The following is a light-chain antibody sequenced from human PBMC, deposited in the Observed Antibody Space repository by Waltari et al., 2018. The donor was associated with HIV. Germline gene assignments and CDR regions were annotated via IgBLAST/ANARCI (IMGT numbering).Light chain of an antibody. V-gene: IGLV3-19*01. CDR2: GKD. Sequence: SSELTQDPAVSVALGQTVSITCQGDSLRRYSANWYQQKPGQAPLLIFFGKDNRPSGIPDRFSGSRSGITASLTITGAQAEDEADYYCNSRDTSGNHQVFGGGTKLTVL. J-gene: IGLJ3*02. CDR1: SLRRYS. CDR3: NSRDTSGNHQV.